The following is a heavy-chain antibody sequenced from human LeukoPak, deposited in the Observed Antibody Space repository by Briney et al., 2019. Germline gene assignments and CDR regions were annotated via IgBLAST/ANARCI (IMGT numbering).Heavy chain of an antibody. CDR2: INHSGST. CDR1: GGSFSGYY. V-gene: IGHV4-34*01. J-gene: IGHJ4*02. Sequence: SETLSLTCAVYGGSFSGYYWSWIRQPPGKGLEWIGEINHSGSTNYNPSLKSRVTISVDTSKNQFSLKLSSVTAADTAVYYCARGRDVVVPAAIWSILHRHYYFDYWGQGTLVTVSS. CDR3: ARGRDVVVPAAIWSILHRHYYFDY. D-gene: IGHD2-2*01.